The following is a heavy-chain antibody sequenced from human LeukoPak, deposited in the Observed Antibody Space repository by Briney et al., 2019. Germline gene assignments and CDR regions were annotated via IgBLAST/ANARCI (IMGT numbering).Heavy chain of an antibody. Sequence: GGSLRLSCDASGFIFSDYYMGWIRQAPGKGLEWLSYISNPSTTIYYAVSVNGRFTISRDNARNSLYLQMNSLRVEDTAVYYCARCGDGLPCDFDFWGQGTLVTVSS. CDR2: ISNPSTTI. V-gene: IGHV3-11*04. D-gene: IGHD3-10*01. CDR1: GFIFSDYY. CDR3: ARCGDGLPCDFDF. J-gene: IGHJ4*02.